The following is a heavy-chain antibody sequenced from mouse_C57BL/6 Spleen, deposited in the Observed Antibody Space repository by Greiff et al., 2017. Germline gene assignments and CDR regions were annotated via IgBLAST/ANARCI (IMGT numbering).Heavy chain of an antibody. Sequence: QVQLQQSGAELMKPGASVKLSCKATGYTFTGYWVEWVKQRPGHGLEWIGEIFPGSGSTNYNEKFKGKATFTADTSSNTAYMQLSSLTTEDAAIYFCERGGTYFGRSYGFAYWGQGTLVTVSA. CDR3: ERGGTYFGRSYGFAY. D-gene: IGHD1-1*01. CDR2: IFPGSGST. V-gene: IGHV1-9*01. CDR1: GYTFTGYW. J-gene: IGHJ3*01.